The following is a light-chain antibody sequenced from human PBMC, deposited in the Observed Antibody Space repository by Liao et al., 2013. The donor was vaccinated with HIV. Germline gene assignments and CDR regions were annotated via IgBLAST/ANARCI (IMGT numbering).Light chain of an antibody. Sequence: SYELTQPPSLSVSPGQTASFTCSGDKLGDKHVCWYHQRPGHSPVLVIYQDTKRPSGIPERISGSNSGNTATLTISGTQAMDEADYYCQAWDSSTEVFGTGTKVTVL. V-gene: IGLV3-1*01. CDR2: QDT. CDR3: QAWDSSTEV. CDR1: KLGDKH. J-gene: IGLJ1*01.